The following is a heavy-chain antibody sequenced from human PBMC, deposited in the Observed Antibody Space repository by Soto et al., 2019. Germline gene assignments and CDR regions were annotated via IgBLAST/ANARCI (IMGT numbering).Heavy chain of an antibody. J-gene: IGHJ6*03. CDR3: ARVSEMGTMGKGYYYYMDV. CDR2: IIPVLGVA. D-gene: IGHD5-12*01. CDR1: GDTFNNHT. Sequence: QVQLVQSGAEVKKPGSSVKVSCKASGDTFNNHTISWVRQAPGQGLEWMGRIIPVLGVANYAQKFQGRVTITADKSTSTAYMEVSSLRSEDTAMYYCARVSEMGTMGKGYYYYMDVWGKGTTVTVSS. V-gene: IGHV1-69*02.